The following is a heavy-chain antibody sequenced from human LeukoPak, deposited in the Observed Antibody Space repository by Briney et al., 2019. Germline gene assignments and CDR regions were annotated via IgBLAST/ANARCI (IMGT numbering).Heavy chain of an antibody. CDR3: ARGSHRGYYYGMDV. Sequence: SETLSLTCTVSGGSISSYYWSWIRQPPGKGLQCIGYIYYSGSTNYNPSLKSRVTISVDTSKNQFSLKLSSVTAADTAVYYCARGSHRGYYYGMDVWGQGTTVTVSS. CDR2: IYYSGST. J-gene: IGHJ6*02. V-gene: IGHV4-59*01. CDR1: GGSISSYY.